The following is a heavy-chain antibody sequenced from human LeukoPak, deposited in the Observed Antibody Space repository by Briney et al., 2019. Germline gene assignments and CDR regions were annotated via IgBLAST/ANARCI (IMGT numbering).Heavy chain of an antibody. CDR3: ATDLGKSAVAAFGDFQH. Sequence: ASVKVSCKVSGYTLTELSMHWVRQAPGKGLEWMGGFDPEDGETIYAQKFQGRVTMTEDTSTDTAYMELSSLRSEDTAVYYCATDLGKSAVAAFGDFQHWGQGTLVTVSS. J-gene: IGHJ1*01. CDR2: FDPEDGET. D-gene: IGHD6-19*01. CDR1: GYTLTELS. V-gene: IGHV1-24*01.